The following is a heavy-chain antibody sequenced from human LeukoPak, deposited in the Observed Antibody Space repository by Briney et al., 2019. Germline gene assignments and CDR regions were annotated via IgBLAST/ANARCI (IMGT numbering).Heavy chain of an antibody. Sequence: GGSLRLSCAASGFTFSSYDMHWVRQATGKGLEWVSAIGTAGDTYYPGSVKGRFTISRENAENSLYLQMNSLRAGDTAVYYCPRAAYDILTGQPIFDYWGQGTLVTVSS. CDR3: PRAAYDILTGQPIFDY. CDR1: GFTFSSYD. V-gene: IGHV3-13*01. D-gene: IGHD3-9*01. J-gene: IGHJ4*02. CDR2: IGTAGDT.